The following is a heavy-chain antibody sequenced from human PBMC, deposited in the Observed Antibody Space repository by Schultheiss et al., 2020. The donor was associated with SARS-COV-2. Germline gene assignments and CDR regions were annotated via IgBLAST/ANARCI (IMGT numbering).Heavy chain of an antibody. CDR3: ARDSGSYGEGYYYYYGMDV. D-gene: IGHD1-26*01. CDR1: GYTFTSYG. CDR2: ISAYNGNT. J-gene: IGHJ6*02. V-gene: IGHV1-18*01. Sequence: ASVKVSCKASGYTFTSYGISWVRQAPGQGLEWMGWISAYNGNTNYAQKLQGRVTMTTDTSTSTAYMELSSLRSEDTAVYYCARDSGSYGEGYYYYYGMDVWGQGTTVTVSS.